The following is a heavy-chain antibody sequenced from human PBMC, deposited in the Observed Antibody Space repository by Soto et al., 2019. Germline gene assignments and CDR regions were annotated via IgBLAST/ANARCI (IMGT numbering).Heavy chain of an antibody. J-gene: IGHJ4*02. CDR2: LYYSGTS. D-gene: IGHD6-19*01. CDR3: TDLRAQWLPRD. CDR1: GGFIRGSGYH. Sequence: SETLPLTWTVSGGFIRGSGYHWGWIRQPTGKGLEWIGNLYYSGTSYSSPSLKCRVTMSVDTSKNQCSMRLSSVTAADTALYFCTDLRAQWLPRDRGPGIMVTV. V-gene: IGHV4-39*01.